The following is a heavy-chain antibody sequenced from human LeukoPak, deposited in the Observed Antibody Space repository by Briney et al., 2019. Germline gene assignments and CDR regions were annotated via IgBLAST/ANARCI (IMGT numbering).Heavy chain of an antibody. V-gene: IGHV4-59*01. D-gene: IGHD3-10*01. Sequence: SETLSLTCTVSGGSISSYYRNWIRQPPGKGLEWIGYIYYSGSTNYNPSLKSRVTISVDTSKNQFSLKLSSVTAADTAVYYCARGWFGRAWGQGTLVTVSS. CDR1: GGSISSYY. CDR2: IYYSGST. J-gene: IGHJ4*02. CDR3: ARGWFGRA.